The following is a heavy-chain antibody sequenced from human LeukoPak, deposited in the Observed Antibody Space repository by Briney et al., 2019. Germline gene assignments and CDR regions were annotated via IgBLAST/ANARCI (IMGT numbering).Heavy chain of an antibody. V-gene: IGHV4-39*02. J-gene: IGHJ1*01. CDR3: AREVGYSSSWGIRFQH. Sequence: PSETLSLTCTVSGGSISSSSYYWGWIRQPPGKGLEWIGSIYSGGNTYYNPSLKSRVTISVDTSKNQFSLKLSSVTAADTAMYYCAREVGYSSSWGIRFQHWGQGTLVTVSS. CDR1: GGSISSSSYY. D-gene: IGHD6-13*01. CDR2: IYSGGNT.